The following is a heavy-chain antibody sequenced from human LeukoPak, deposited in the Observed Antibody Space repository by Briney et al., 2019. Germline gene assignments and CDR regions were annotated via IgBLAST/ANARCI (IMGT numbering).Heavy chain of an antibody. J-gene: IGHJ5*02. D-gene: IGHD1-7*01. CDR2: ISNGGGST. CDR1: GFTFSSYA. V-gene: IGHV3-23*01. Sequence: GGSLRLSCAASGFTFSSYAMSWVRQAPGKGLEWVAAISNGGGSTYYADSVKGRFTISRDNSKNTLYLQMNSLRAEDTAVYYCAKDRTGNYVAWFDPWGQGTLVTVSS. CDR3: AKDRTGNYVAWFDP.